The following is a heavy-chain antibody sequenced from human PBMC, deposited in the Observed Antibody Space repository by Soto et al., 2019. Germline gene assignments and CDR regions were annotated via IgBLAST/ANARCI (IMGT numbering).Heavy chain of an antibody. CDR1: GFSFSDFV. Sequence: GGSLRLSCAASGFSFSDFVTSWVRQAPGKGLEWVSAISGSGGDTYIPDSVRGRFTISRDNSKNTLYLQMNSLRADDTAVYYCAKPQTIGTTYGYLDYWGQGTLVTVSS. J-gene: IGHJ4*02. D-gene: IGHD3-10*01. CDR2: ISGSGGDT. V-gene: IGHV3-23*01. CDR3: AKPQTIGTTYGYLDY.